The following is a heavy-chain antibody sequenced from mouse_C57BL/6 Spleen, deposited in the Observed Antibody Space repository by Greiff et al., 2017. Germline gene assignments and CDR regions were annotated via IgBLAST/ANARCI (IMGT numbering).Heavy chain of an antibody. CDR2: ISSGSSTI. J-gene: IGHJ4*01. CDR3: ARRDGYYVAMDY. CDR1: GFTFSDYG. V-gene: IGHV5-17*01. Sequence: EVKLEESGGGLVKPGGSLKLSCAASGFTFSDYGMHWVRQAPEKGLEWVAYISSGSSTIYYADTVKGRFTISRDNAKNTLFLQMTSLRSEDTAMYYCARRDGYYVAMDYWGQGTSVTVSS. D-gene: IGHD2-3*01.